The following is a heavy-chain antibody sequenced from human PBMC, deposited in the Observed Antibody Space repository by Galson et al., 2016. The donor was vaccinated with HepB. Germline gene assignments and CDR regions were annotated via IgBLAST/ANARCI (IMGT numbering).Heavy chain of an antibody. CDR1: GFSVSSNY. V-gene: IGHV3-53*01. D-gene: IGHD4-11*01. CDR2: IYSGGAT. CDR3: ARSFSNYEPLDP. Sequence: SLRLSCAASGFSVSSNYMNWVRQAPGKGLEWVSIIYSGGATYYADSVKGRFTISRDKSKNTLYLQMNSLRVADTAIYYCARSFSNYEPLDPWGQGTLVTVSS. J-gene: IGHJ5*02.